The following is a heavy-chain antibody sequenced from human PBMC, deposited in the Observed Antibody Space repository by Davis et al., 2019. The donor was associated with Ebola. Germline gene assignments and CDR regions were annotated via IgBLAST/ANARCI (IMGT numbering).Heavy chain of an antibody. J-gene: IGHJ6*02. CDR1: GFTFSSYG. CDR3: ARSSIVGYSYGEDYYYYGMDV. CDR2: IWYDGSNK. D-gene: IGHD5-18*01. Sequence: GESLKISCAASGFTFSSYGMHWVRQAPGKGLEWVAVIWYDGSNKYYADSVKGRFTISRDNSKNTLYLQMNSLRAEDTAVYYCARSSIVGYSYGEDYYYYGMDVWGQGTTVTVSS. V-gene: IGHV3-33*01.